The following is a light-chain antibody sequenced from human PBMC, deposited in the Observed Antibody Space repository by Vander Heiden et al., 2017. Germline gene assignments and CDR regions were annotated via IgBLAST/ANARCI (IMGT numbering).Light chain of an antibody. CDR3: QQYDNLPYT. CDR1: QDIRNY. Sequence: DIQMTQSPSSLSASVGDRVTITCQASQDIRNYLNWYQHKLGKAPKLLIYDASNLETGVPSRFSGSGSGTDFTFTISSLQPEDIATYYCQQYDNLPYTFGQGTKLEIK. CDR2: DAS. V-gene: IGKV1-33*01. J-gene: IGKJ2*01.